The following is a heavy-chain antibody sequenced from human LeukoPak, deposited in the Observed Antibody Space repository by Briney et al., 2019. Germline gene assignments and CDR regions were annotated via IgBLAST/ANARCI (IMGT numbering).Heavy chain of an antibody. V-gene: IGHV1-69*13. Sequence: SVKVSCNASGGTFSSYAISWVRQAPGQGLEWMGGIIPILGTANYAQKFQGRVTITADESTSTAYMELSSLRSEDTAVYYCARDGVVVVAAGAILYNWFDPWGQGTLVTVSS. CDR3: ARDGVVVVAAGAILYNWFDP. J-gene: IGHJ5*02. CDR1: GGTFSSYA. CDR2: IIPILGTA. D-gene: IGHD2-15*01.